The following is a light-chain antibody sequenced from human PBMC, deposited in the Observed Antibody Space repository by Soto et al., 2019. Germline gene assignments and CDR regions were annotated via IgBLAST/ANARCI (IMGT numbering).Light chain of an antibody. CDR1: SSNIGSNY. Sequence: QSVLTQPPSASGTPGQRVTISCSGSSSNIGSNYVYWYQQLPGTAPKLLIYSNNQRPSGVPDRFSGSKSGTSASLAISGLRSEDEADYYCAAWDDSLSGYVFGTGTHLTVL. J-gene: IGLJ1*01. V-gene: IGLV1-47*02. CDR3: AAWDDSLSGYV. CDR2: SNN.